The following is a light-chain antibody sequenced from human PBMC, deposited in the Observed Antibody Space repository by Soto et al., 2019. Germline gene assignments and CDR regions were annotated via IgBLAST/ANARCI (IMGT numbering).Light chain of an antibody. CDR3: QAWDSSTAV. CDR1: KLGNEY. J-gene: IGLJ2*01. V-gene: IGLV3-1*01. Sequence: SYELTQPPSVSVSPGQTASITCSGDKLGNEYVFWYQQKPGQSPVLVIYQHTKRPSGIPVRFSGSSSGNTATLTISGTQAMDEADYYCQAWDSSTAVFCGGTKLTVL. CDR2: QHT.